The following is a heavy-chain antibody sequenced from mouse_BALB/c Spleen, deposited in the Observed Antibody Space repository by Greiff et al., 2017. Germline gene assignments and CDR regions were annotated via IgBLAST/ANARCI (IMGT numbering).Heavy chain of an antibody. D-gene: IGHD4-1*01. CDR3: ARDWVDY. J-gene: IGHJ2*01. Sequence: EVKLMESGAELVKPGASVKLSCTASGFNIKDTYMHWVKQRPEQGLEWIGRIDPANGNTKYDPKFQGKATITADTSSNTAYLQLSSLTSEDTAVYYCARDWVDYWGQGTTLTVSS. CDR2: IDPANGNT. CDR1: GFNIKDTY. V-gene: IGHV14-3*02.